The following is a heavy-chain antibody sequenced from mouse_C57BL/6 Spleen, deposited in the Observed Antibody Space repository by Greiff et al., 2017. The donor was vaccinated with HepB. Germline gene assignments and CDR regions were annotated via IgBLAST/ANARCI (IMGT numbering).Heavy chain of an antibody. CDR2: ISYSGST. V-gene: IGHV3-1*01. CDR1: GYSITSGYD. J-gene: IGHJ1*03. CDR3: ARDPGGTGPYWYFDV. Sequence: EVKLQESGPGMVKPSQSLSLTCTVTGYSITSGYDWHWIRHFPGKKLEWMGYISYSGSTNYNPSLKSRISITHDTSKNHFFLKLNSVTTEDTATYYCARDPGGTGPYWYFDVWGTGTTVTVSS. D-gene: IGHD1-1*02.